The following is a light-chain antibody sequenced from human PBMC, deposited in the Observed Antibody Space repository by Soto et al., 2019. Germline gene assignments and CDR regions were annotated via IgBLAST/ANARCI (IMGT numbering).Light chain of an antibody. CDR3: SSYAGSNNVV. CDR1: SSDVGAYNY. CDR2: EVS. J-gene: IGLJ2*01. Sequence: QSVLTQPPSASGSPGQSVTISCSGSSSDVGAYNYVSWYQRHPGKAPKLLLYEVSKRPSGVPDRFSGSKSGNTASLTVSGLQAADEADYYCSSYAGSNNVVFGGGTKVTVL. V-gene: IGLV2-8*01.